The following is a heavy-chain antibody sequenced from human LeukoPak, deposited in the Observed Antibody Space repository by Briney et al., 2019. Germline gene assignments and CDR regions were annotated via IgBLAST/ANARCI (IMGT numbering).Heavy chain of an antibody. J-gene: IGHJ4*02. CDR3: ARGEREQLVLGYFDY. V-gene: IGHV3-33*01. Sequence: GGSLRLSCAASGFTFSSSGMHWVRQAPGKGLEWVAVIWYDGSNKYYADSVKGRFTISRDNSKNTLYLQMNSLRAEDTAVYYCARGEREQLVLGYFDYWGQGTLVTVSS. CDR2: IWYDGSNK. D-gene: IGHD6-13*01. CDR1: GFTFSSSG.